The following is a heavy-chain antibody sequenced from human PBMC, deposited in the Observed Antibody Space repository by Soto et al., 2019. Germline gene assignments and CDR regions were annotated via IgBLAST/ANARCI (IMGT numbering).Heavy chain of an antibody. CDR3: ARETPYYYDSSGYYIIRFDY. Sequence: ASVKVSCKASGYTFTSYYMHWVRQAPGQGLEWMGIINPSGGSTSYAQKFQGRVTMTRDTSTSTVYMELSSLRSEDTAVYYCARETPYYYDSSGYYIIRFDYWGQGTLVTVSS. J-gene: IGHJ4*02. V-gene: IGHV1-46*01. CDR2: INPSGGST. D-gene: IGHD3-22*01. CDR1: GYTFTSYY.